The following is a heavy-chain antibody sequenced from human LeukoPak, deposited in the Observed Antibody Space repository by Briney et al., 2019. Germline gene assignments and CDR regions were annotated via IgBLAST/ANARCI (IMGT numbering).Heavy chain of an antibody. D-gene: IGHD6-6*01. Sequence: KASETLSLTCTVSGGSISSGGYYWSWIRQPPGKGLEWIGYIYHSGSTCYNPSLKSRVTISVDRSKNQFSLKLSSVTAADTAVYYCARERQLVGFAFDYWGQGTLVTVSS. J-gene: IGHJ4*02. CDR3: ARERQLVGFAFDY. V-gene: IGHV4-30-2*01. CDR1: GGSISSGGYY. CDR2: IYHSGST.